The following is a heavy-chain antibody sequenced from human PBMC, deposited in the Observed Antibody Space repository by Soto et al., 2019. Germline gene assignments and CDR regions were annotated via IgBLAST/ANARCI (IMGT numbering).Heavy chain of an antibody. J-gene: IGHJ6*02. CDR2: IWYDGSNK. CDR3: ATRKLSGYHSDYHFYYGLDV. Sequence: PGGSLRLSCAASGFTFRNYGMHWVRQAPGKGLEWVAVIWYDGSNKYYADSVKGRFTISRDNSKNTLYLQMNSLRVEDTAVYYCATRKLSGYHSDYHFYYGLDVWGQGTTVTVSS. D-gene: IGHD3-3*01. CDR1: GFTFRNYG. V-gene: IGHV3-33*01.